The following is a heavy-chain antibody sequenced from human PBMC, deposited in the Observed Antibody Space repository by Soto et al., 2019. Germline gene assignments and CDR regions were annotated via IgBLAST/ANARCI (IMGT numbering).Heavy chain of an antibody. CDR3: TIQGVPTIKGFEP. CDR2: IKSKAYGGTP. V-gene: IGHV3-49*04. Sequence: PGGSLRLSCTGSGFTFVDYAVSWVRQAPGKGLEWVGFIKSKAYGGTPDYAASVTGRFTISRDDSKGIAYLQMNSLKTEDTGIYHCTIQGVPTIKGFEPWGQGTLVTVSS. CDR1: GFTFVDYA. J-gene: IGHJ5*02. D-gene: IGHD5-12*01.